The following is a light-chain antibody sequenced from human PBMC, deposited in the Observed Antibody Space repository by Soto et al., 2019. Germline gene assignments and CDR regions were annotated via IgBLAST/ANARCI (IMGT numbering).Light chain of an antibody. V-gene: IGKV3-15*01. CDR2: GAS. Sequence: EIVMTQSPATLSVSPGERATLSCRASQSVSSNLAWYQQKPGQAPRLLIYGASTRATGIPARFSGSGSGTEFTLTISSLQSEDFAVYFCQQYSSPPYTFGQGTRLEIK. CDR1: QSVSSN. J-gene: IGKJ2*01. CDR3: QQYSSPPYT.